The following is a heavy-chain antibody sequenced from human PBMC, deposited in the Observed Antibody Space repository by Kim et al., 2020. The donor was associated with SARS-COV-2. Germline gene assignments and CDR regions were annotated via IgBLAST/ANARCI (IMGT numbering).Heavy chain of an antibody. CDR2: IYSDGST. D-gene: IGHD2-8*02. CDR1: GCTVSSSY. Sequence: GGSLRLSCAASGCTVSSSYMSWVRQAPGKGLEWVAVIYSDGSTYYADSMKGRFTISRHNSENTVYLQMNSLRAEDTAVYYCARGGGVDSIDYWGQGTLVTVSS. CDR3: ARGGGVDSIDY. J-gene: IGHJ4*02. V-gene: IGHV3-53*04.